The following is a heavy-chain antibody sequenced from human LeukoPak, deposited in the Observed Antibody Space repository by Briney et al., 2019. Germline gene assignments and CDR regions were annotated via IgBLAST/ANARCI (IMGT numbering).Heavy chain of an antibody. V-gene: IGHV3-30-3*01. CDR2: ISYDGSNK. J-gene: IGHJ4*02. CDR1: GFSFSDYA. CDR3: AREVPAADY. D-gene: IGHD2-2*01. Sequence: GRTLRLSCAASGFSFSDYAMHWVRQAPAQGLELVAIISYDGSNKYYADSVKGRFTISRDNSKNTQYLQMNSLRAEDTAVYNCAREVPAADYWGQGTLVTVSS.